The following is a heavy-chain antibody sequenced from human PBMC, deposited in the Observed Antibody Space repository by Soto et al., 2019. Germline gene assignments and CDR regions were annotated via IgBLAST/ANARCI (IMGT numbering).Heavy chain of an antibody. Sequence: QVQLVQSGAEEKKPGASVKVSCKASGYTFTSYAMHWVRQAPGQRLEWMGWINAGNGNTKYSQKFQGRGSITRDTAASTAYLQLSSLRSEDTAVYYCARAWVVVTAPDYWGQGTLVSVSS. CDR3: ARAWVVVTAPDY. J-gene: IGHJ4*02. CDR2: INAGNGNT. V-gene: IGHV1-3*05. D-gene: IGHD2-21*02. CDR1: GYTFTSYA.